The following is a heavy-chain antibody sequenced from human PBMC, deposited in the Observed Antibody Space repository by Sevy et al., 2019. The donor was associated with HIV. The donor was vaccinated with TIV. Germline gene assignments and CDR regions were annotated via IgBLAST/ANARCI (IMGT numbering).Heavy chain of an antibody. J-gene: IGHJ6*02. V-gene: IGHV3-30-3*01. CDR2: ISYDGSNK. D-gene: IGHD6-6*01. CDR1: GFTFSSYA. Sequence: GGSLRLSCAASGFTFSSYAMHWVRQAPGKGLEWVAVISYDGSNKYYAYSVKGRFTISRDNSKNTLYLQMNSLRAEDTAVYYCARVRPGSEYYYYYGMDVWGQGTTVTVSS. CDR3: ARVRPGSEYYYYYGMDV.